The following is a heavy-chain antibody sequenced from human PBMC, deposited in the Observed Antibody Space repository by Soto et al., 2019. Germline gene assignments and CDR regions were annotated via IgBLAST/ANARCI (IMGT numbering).Heavy chain of an antibody. D-gene: IGHD3-10*01. CDR1: GGTFSSYA. Sequence: SVKVSCKASGGTFSSYAISWVRQARGQGLEWMGGIIPIFGTANYAQKFQGRVTITADKSTSTAYMELSSLRSEDTAVYYCAGEYYGSGSYHRRFDYWGQGTLVTVSS. CDR2: IIPIFGTA. V-gene: IGHV1-69*06. J-gene: IGHJ4*02. CDR3: AGEYYGSGSYHRRFDY.